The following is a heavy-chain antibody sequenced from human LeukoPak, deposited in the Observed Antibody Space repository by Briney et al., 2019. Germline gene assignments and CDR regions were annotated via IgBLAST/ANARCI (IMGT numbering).Heavy chain of an antibody. CDR2: IDNSGSYI. V-gene: IGHV3-11*04. CDR3: ARDGLFTFGGVMGFDY. J-gene: IGHJ4*02. CDR1: GFTFSDYY. Sequence: GWSLRLSCAASGFTFSDYYMSWIRQAPGKGLEWISYIDNSGSYIYYADSVKGRFTISRDNAKNTLYLQMNSLRVEDTAIYYCARDGLFTFGGVMGFDYWGQGILVTVSS. D-gene: IGHD3-16*01.